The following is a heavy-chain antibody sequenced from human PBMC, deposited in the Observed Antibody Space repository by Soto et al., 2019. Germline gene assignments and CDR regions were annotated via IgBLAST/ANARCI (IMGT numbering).Heavy chain of an antibody. D-gene: IGHD6-19*01. Sequence: EVQLLESGGGVVQPGGSLRLSCVASGFNFKKFAMSWVRQAPGEGLEWVSGISCCGGSTSYADSVKGRFSIARDDSTNTLSLQMNNLRVEETAQYYCAKADVEQWLLPHLDKWGQGTLVTVS. CDR3: AKADVEQWLLPHLDK. V-gene: IGHV3-23*01. CDR2: ISCCGGST. J-gene: IGHJ4*02. CDR1: GFNFKKFA.